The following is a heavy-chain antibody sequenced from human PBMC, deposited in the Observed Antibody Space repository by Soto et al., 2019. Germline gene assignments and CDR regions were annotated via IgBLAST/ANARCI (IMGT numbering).Heavy chain of an antibody. CDR2: VSGSGGST. CDR3: AKPPDYNWNDY. Sequence: EVQLLESGGGLVQPGGSLRLSCAASGFTFSSYAMSWVRQAPGKGLEWISAVSGSGGSTYYADSVKGRFTISRANSKDTLYLPMNNMRAEDTAVYYCAKPPDYNWNDYWGQGTLVTVSS. J-gene: IGHJ4*02. CDR1: GFTFSSYA. V-gene: IGHV3-23*01. D-gene: IGHD1-20*01.